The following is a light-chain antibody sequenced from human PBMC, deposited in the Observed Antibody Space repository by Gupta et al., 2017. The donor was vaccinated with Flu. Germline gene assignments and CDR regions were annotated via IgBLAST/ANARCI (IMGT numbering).Light chain of an antibody. V-gene: IGKV2-28*01. J-gene: IGKJ1*01. CDR3: RQALQGPST. Sequence: EIVMTQSPLSLPVTPGEPASISCRSSQSLLHSSGNNYLDWYLQKPGQSPQLLIYLGSNRASGVPDRFSDSGSGTDFTLKINKVEAEDVGVYYCRQALQGPSTFGQGTKVEIK. CDR2: LGS. CDR1: QSLLHSSGNNY.